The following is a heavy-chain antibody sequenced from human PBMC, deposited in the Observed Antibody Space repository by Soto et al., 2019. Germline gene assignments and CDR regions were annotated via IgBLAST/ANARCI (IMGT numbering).Heavy chain of an antibody. CDR2: IYYSGST. CDR3: ARRGNWGKRTYYFDY. V-gene: IGHV4-39*01. CDR1: GGSISSSSYY. J-gene: IGHJ4*02. Sequence: QLQLQESGPGLVKPSETLSLTCTVSGGSISSSSYYWGWIRQPPGKGLEWIGSIYYSGSTYYNPSLKSQGAISVDTSKNQFSLERSSVTAVDTAVYYCARRGNWGKRTYYFDYWGQGTMVTVSS. D-gene: IGHD7-27*01.